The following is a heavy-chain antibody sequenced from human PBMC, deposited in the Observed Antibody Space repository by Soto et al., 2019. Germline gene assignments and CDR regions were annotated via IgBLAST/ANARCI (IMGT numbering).Heavy chain of an antibody. V-gene: IGHV1-18*01. CDR2: IGAYNGNT. J-gene: IGHJ5*02. CDR1: RYTFTNYG. CDR3: ARDPEQWLDLPNWFDP. D-gene: IGHD6-19*01. Sequence: ASVKVSCTASRYTFTNYGTSWVPQAPGQGLEWMGWIGAYNGNTNYAQKLQGRVTMTTDTSTSTAYMELRSLRSDDTAVYYCARDPEQWLDLPNWFDPWGQGTLVTVSS.